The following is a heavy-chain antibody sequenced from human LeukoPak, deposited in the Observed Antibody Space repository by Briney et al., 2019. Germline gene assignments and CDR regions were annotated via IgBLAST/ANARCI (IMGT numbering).Heavy chain of an antibody. CDR3: AKGDYDILTGYYSG. Sequence: GGSLRLSCAASGFTFSSYAMSWVRQAPGKGLEWVSAISGSGGSTYYADSVKGRFTISRDNSKNTLYLQMNSLRAEDTAVYYCAKGDYDILTGYYSGWGQGTLVTVSS. CDR1: GFTFSSYA. CDR2: ISGSGGST. V-gene: IGHV3-23*01. J-gene: IGHJ4*02. D-gene: IGHD3-9*01.